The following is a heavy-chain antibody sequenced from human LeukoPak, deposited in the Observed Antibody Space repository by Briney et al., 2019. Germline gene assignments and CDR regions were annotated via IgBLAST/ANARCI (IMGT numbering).Heavy chain of an antibody. Sequence: SETLSLTCTVSGGSISSHYWSWIRQPPGKGLEWIGYIYYSGSTNYNPSLKSRVTISVDTSKNQFSLKLSSVIAADTAVYYCARARDCSSTSCYGNWFDPWGQGTLVTVSS. CDR1: GGSISSHY. D-gene: IGHD2-2*01. CDR2: IYYSGST. J-gene: IGHJ5*02. V-gene: IGHV4-59*11. CDR3: ARARDCSSTSCYGNWFDP.